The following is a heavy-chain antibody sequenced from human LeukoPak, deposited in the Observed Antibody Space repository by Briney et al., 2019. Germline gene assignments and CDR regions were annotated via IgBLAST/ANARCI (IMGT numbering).Heavy chain of an antibody. V-gene: IGHV3-23*01. Sequence: GGSLRLSCAASGFTFSSYAMSWVRQAPGKGLEWVPAISGSGDSTYYADSVKGRFTISRDNSKNTLYLQMNSLRAEDTAVYYCAKDIVVVPAARGNDAFDIWGQGTMVTVSS. CDR2: ISGSGDST. CDR3: AKDIVVVPAARGNDAFDI. D-gene: IGHD2-2*01. CDR1: GFTFSSYA. J-gene: IGHJ3*02.